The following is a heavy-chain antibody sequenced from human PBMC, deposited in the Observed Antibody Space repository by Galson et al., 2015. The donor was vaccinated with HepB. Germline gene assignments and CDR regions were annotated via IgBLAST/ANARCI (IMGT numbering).Heavy chain of an antibody. CDR1: GFSFTSNW. CDR3: ARGHCSGTSCI. J-gene: IGHJ4*02. CDR2: IKEDGSEK. V-gene: IGHV3-7*03. D-gene: IGHD2-2*01. Sequence: SLRLSCAASGFSFTSNWMSWVRQAPGKGLEWVANIKEDGSEKKYVDSVKGRFTISRDNAKNSLYLRMNSLRAEDTAVYYCARGHCSGTSCIWGQGTLVTVSS.